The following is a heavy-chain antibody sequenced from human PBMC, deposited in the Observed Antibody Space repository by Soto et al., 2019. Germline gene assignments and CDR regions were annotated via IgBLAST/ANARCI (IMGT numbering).Heavy chain of an antibody. CDR1: GYSFNSYW. Sequence: GESLKISCKGSGYSFNSYWIGWVRQMPGKGLEWMGIIYPGDSHTRYSPSFQGRFTFSRDNSRNTLHLQMSSLRAEDTAVYYCAKGISGGGYAFDIWGQGTMVTVSS. V-gene: IGHV5-51*01. CDR3: AKGISGGGYAFDI. CDR2: IYPGDSHT. J-gene: IGHJ3*02. D-gene: IGHD2-15*01.